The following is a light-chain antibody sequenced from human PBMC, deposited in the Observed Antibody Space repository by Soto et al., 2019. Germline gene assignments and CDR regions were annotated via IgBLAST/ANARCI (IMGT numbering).Light chain of an antibody. Sequence: EIVMTQSPATLSVSPGERATLSCRASQSVSSNLAWYQQKPGQAPRLRIYGASTRANGIPAGFSGSESGTELALCNGCLWFQDFGAYYCKLYNNWVPCTFGQATK. CDR2: GAS. V-gene: IGKV3-15*01. CDR1: QSVSSN. J-gene: IGKJ1*01. CDR3: KLYNNWVPCT.